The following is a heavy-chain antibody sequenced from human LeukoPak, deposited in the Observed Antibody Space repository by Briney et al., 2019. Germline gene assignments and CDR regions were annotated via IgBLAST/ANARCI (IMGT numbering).Heavy chain of an antibody. CDR2: IYYSGST. Sequence: SETLSLTCTVPGGSISSSSYYWGWIRQPPGKGLEWIGSIYYSGSTYYNPSLKSRVTISVDTSKNQFSLKLSSVTAADTAVYYCARDRDNWNDSPFDYWGQGTLVTVSS. D-gene: IGHD1-1*01. CDR1: GGSISSSSYY. CDR3: ARDRDNWNDSPFDY. J-gene: IGHJ4*02. V-gene: IGHV4-39*07.